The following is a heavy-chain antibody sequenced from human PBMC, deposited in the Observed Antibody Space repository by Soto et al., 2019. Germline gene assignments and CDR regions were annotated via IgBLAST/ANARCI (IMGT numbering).Heavy chain of an antibody. Sequence: PSETLSLTCAVSGGSFTAYYWSWVRQSPDMRLEWIGEINHSGSTNYNPSLKSRVTISVDTSKNQFSLKLSSVTAADTAVYYCARGRNTGYSSGWTTRYFDYWGQGTLVTVSS. V-gene: IGHV4-34*01. CDR3: ARGRNTGYSSGWTTRYFDY. CDR2: INHSGST. CDR1: GGSFTAYY. D-gene: IGHD6-19*01. J-gene: IGHJ4*02.